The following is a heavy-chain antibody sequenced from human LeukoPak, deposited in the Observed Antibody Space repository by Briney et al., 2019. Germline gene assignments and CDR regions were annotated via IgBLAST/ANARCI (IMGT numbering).Heavy chain of an antibody. Sequence: GESLKISCKGSGYSFTTYWIGWGRQMPGKGLEWMGIIYPGDSDTRYSPSFQGQVTISADKTISTAYLQWSSLKASDTAMYYCARSSGGVIVSIDYWGQGTLVTVSS. D-gene: IGHD3-16*02. CDR3: ARSSGGVIVSIDY. CDR2: IYPGDSDT. V-gene: IGHV5-51*01. J-gene: IGHJ4*02. CDR1: GYSFTTYW.